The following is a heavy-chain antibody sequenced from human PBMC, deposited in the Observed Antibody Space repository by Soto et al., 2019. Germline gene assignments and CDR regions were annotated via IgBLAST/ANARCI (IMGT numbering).Heavy chain of an antibody. CDR2: IHYSGST. V-gene: IGHV4-39*01. J-gene: IGHJ4*02. Sequence: SETLSLTCTVSGGSISIGTDYWGWIRQAPGKGLEWIGNIHYSGSTSYNSSLKSRVTISVDTSKNQFSLKLSSVTAADTAVYYCAMRHAYYGYDRSGDVPWGRGTQVTVSS. CDR1: GGSISIGTDY. CDR3: AMRHAYYGYDRSGDVP. D-gene: IGHD3-10*01.